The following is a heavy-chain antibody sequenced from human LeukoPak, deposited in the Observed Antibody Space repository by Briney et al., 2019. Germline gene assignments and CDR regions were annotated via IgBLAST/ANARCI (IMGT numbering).Heavy chain of an antibody. V-gene: IGHV4-34*01. D-gene: IGHD3-3*01. Sequence: PSETLSLTCAVYGESFDGYYWSWIRQSPGKGLEWIGHINHVGITNHNPSLKSRVTISVDTSKNQFTLKVRSVTAVDTGVYFCARKGLRPLEWLSEYFFDYWGQGTLVSVAS. CDR2: INHVGIT. CDR3: ARKGLRPLEWLSEYFFDY. J-gene: IGHJ4*02. CDR1: GESFDGYY.